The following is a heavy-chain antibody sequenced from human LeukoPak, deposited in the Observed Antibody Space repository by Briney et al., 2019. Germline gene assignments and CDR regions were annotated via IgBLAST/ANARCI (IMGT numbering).Heavy chain of an antibody. CDR3: ARVEATGTEGGDYYYGMDV. Sequence: GGSLRLSCAASGFTFSSYWMHWVRQAPGKGLVWVSRINSDGSSTSYADSVKGRFTISGDNAKNTLYLQMNSLRAEDTAVYYCARVEATGTEGGDYYYGMDVWGQGTTVTVSS. V-gene: IGHV3-74*01. D-gene: IGHD1-1*01. CDR2: INSDGSST. CDR1: GFTFSSYW. J-gene: IGHJ6*02.